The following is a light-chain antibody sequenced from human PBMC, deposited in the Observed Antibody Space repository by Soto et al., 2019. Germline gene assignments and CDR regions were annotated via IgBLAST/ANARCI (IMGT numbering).Light chain of an antibody. CDR3: SSYTSSSTSTYV. CDR1: SSDAGGYNY. V-gene: IGLV2-14*01. CDR2: EVS. Sequence: QCVLTQPASVSGSPGQSITISCTGTSSDAGGYNYVSWYQQHPGKAPKLMSYEVSNRPSGVSNRFSGSKSGNTASLTISGLQAEDEADYYCSSYTSSSTSTYVFGTGTKLTVL. J-gene: IGLJ1*01.